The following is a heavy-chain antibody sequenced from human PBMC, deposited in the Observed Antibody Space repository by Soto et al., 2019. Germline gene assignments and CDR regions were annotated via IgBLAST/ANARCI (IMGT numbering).Heavy chain of an antibody. V-gene: IGHV3-30*18. Sequence: QVQLVESGGGVVQPGRSLRLSCAASGFTFSRSGMHWVRQAPGKGLEWVAVMSWDGSDEFYEETVKGRFTVSRDNSRNTLYLQMNSLRPEDTAVYYCAKEGCSGGICYGFDYWGQGTLVTVSS. CDR1: GFTFSRSG. CDR2: MSWDGSDE. CDR3: AKEGCSGGICYGFDY. D-gene: IGHD2-15*01. J-gene: IGHJ4*02.